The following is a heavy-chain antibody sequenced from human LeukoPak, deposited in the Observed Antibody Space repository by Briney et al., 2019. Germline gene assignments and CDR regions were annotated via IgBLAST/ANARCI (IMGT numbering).Heavy chain of an antibody. D-gene: IGHD3-10*01. CDR2: INHSGST. CDR1: GGSFSGYY. CDR3: AIGSDGHDY. Sequence: PSETLSLTCGVYGGSFSGYYWSWIRQPPGKGLAWIGEINHSGSTNYNPSLKSRVTISADTSKNHFSLKVTSVTAADTAVYYCAIGSDGHDYWGQGILVTISS. V-gene: IGHV4-34*01. J-gene: IGHJ4*02.